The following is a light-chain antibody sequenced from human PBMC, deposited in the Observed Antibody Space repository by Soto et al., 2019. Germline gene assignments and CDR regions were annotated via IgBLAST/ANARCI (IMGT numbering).Light chain of an antibody. CDR1: QSISVW. J-gene: IGKJ4*01. Sequence: IHMTQSPSTLSASVGDRVTITCRASQSISVWLAWYQQKPGKAPNLLIYKASTLESGVPSRFSGSGSGTEFTLTISSLQPDDFATYYCQQSNSYPLTIGGGTKVDIK. CDR3: QQSNSYPLT. V-gene: IGKV1-5*03. CDR2: KAS.